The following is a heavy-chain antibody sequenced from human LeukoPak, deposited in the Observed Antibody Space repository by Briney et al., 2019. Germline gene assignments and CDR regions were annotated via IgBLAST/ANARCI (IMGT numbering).Heavy chain of an antibody. D-gene: IGHD3-10*01. CDR2: IKSKIDGETT. Sequence: GESLRLSCAASGFTFSDSWMTWVRQVPGKGLEWVGRIKSKIDGETTEYAAPVEGRFTISRDDSKTTVYLQMSGLRTEDTALYYFTTDSGAFDLLGLGTMVTVSS. J-gene: IGHJ3*01. CDR3: TTDSGAFDL. V-gene: IGHV3-15*01. CDR1: GFTFSDSW.